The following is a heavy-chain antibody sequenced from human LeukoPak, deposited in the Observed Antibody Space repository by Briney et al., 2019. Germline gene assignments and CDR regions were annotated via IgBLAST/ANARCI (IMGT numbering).Heavy chain of an antibody. J-gene: IGHJ4*02. CDR1: GFTFSSYW. Sequence: GSLRLSCAASGFTFSSYWMSWVRQAPGKGLEWVANIKQDGSEKYYVDSVKGRFTISRDNAKNSLYLQMNSLRAEDTAVYYCARDWEGDLEYYFDYWGQGTLVTVSS. V-gene: IGHV3-7*01. CDR2: IKQDGSEK. D-gene: IGHD3-3*01. CDR3: ARDWEGDLEYYFDY.